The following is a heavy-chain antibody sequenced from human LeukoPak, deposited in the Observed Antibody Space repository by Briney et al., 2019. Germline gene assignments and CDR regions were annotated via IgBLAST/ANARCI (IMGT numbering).Heavy chain of an antibody. V-gene: IGHV4-61*02. J-gene: IGHJ4*02. D-gene: IGHD2-2*02. Sequence: SETLSLTCTVSGGSISSGSYYWNWIRQPAGKGLEWIGRIYISGSTNYNPSLKSRVTISIDTSKNQFSLRLSSVTAADTAVYYCARQKVTYCSSTSCYINYFDYWGQGTLVTVSS. CDR2: IYISGST. CDR3: ARQKVTYCSSTSCYINYFDY. CDR1: GGSISSGSYY.